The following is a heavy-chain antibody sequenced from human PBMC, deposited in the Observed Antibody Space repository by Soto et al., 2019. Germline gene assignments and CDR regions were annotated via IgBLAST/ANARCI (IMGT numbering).Heavy chain of an antibody. J-gene: IGHJ4*02. D-gene: IGHD2-2*01. CDR3: VSGGGSTEY. CDR1: GLIFSRNA. CDR2: ISSNGGST. V-gene: IGHV3-64D*06. Sequence: GGSLRLSCSASGLIFSRNAMHWVRQAPGKELEYVSAISSNGGSTFYADSVKGRFTISRDNPKNTVYLQMSSLRVEETVVYYCVSGGGSTEYWGQGTPVTVSS.